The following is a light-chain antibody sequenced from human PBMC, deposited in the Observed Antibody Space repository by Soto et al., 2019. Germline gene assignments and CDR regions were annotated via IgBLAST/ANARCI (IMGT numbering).Light chain of an antibody. V-gene: IGLV2-14*01. CDR1: SSDIGGYNT. J-gene: IGLJ2*01. Sequence: QSALTQPASVSGSPGQSITISCTGSSSDIGGYNTVSWYQQYPGKAPKLMIYGVSDLPSGVSNRFSGSKSGNTASLTISGLQAEDEADYYCSSCTSSATLVFGGGTQLTVL. CDR3: SSCTSSATLV. CDR2: GVS.